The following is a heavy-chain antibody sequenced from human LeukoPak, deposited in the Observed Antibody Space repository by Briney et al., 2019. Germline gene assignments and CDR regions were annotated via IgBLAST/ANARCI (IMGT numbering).Heavy chain of an antibody. CDR1: GFTVSSNY. Sequence: GGSLRLSCAASGFTVSSNYMSWVRQAPGKGLEWVSVIYSGGSTYYADSVKGRFTISRDNSKNTLYPQMNSLRAEDTAVYYCAKIRFTYCSSTSCYPDYWGQGTLVTVSS. CDR3: AKIRFTYCSSTSCYPDY. D-gene: IGHD2-2*01. CDR2: IYSGGST. J-gene: IGHJ4*02. V-gene: IGHV3-53*01.